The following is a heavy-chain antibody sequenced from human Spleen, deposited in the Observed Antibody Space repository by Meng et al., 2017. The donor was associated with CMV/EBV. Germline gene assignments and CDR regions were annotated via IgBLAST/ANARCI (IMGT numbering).Heavy chain of an antibody. CDR1: GFTFNNFA. V-gene: IGHV3-30*02. D-gene: IGHD4-23*01. CDR2: IRYDGTNK. Sequence: GESLRLSCAASGFTFNNFAMNWVRQAPGKGLEWVALIRYDGTNKYYADSVKGRFTISRDNSKDTLYLHMTSLRAEDTAVYYCARDQNGGNSGWFDPWGQGTLVTVSS. CDR3: ARDQNGGNSGWFDP. J-gene: IGHJ5*02.